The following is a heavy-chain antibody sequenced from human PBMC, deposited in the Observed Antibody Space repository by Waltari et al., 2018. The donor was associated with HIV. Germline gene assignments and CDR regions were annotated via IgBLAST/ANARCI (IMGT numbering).Heavy chain of an antibody. Sequence: EVQLVESGGGLVQPGGSLRLSCAASGFTVSSNYMSWVRQAPGKGLEWVSVIYSGGSTYYADSVKGRFTISRDNSKNTLYLQMNSLRAEDTAVYYCARAPGTTSWGGKFDYWGQGTLVTVSS. CDR1: GFTVSSNY. J-gene: IGHJ4*02. CDR2: IYSGGST. D-gene: IGHD1-7*01. CDR3: ARAPGTTSWGGKFDY. V-gene: IGHV3-66*01.